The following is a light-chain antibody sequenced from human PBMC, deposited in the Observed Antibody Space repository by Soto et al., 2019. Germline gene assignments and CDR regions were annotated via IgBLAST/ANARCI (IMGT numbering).Light chain of an antibody. Sequence: EIVLTQSPGTLSFSPGERTTLSCRASQSVSSTSLAWYQQKPGQAPRLLIYGASNRATGIPDRFGGSGSGTDFTLSISRLESEDFAVYYCEEYDGSPPWTCGLGTKVEFK. CDR1: QSVSSTS. J-gene: IGKJ1*01. CDR2: GAS. CDR3: EEYDGSPPWT. V-gene: IGKV3-20*01.